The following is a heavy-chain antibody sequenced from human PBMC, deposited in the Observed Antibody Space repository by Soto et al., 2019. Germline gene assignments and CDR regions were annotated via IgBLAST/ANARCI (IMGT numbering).Heavy chain of an antibody. CDR1: GYTLSGFG. J-gene: IGHJ4*02. V-gene: IGHV3-33*01. CDR2: TWFDGSNE. D-gene: IGHD3-22*01. Sequence: QVQLVESGGGVVRPGASLRLSCVASGYTLSGFGMNWVRQAPGKGLEWVAITWFDGSNEFYADSVKGRFTISRDNSKNTGYLQMNSLRADDTAIYYCARDGEFHDSSGKFDYWGQGTLVTVSS. CDR3: ARDGEFHDSSGKFDY.